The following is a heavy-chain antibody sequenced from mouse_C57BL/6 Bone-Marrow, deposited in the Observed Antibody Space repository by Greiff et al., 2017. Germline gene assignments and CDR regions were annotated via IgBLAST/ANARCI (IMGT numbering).Heavy chain of an antibody. V-gene: IGHV1-81*01. D-gene: IGHD1-1*01. J-gene: IGHJ2*01. Sequence: QVHVKQSGAELARPGASVKLSCKASGYTFTSYGISWVKQRTGQGLEWIGEIYPRSGNTYYNEKFKGKATLTADKSSSTAYMELRSLTSEDSAVYFCARLRIYYGSSYDYWGQGTTLTVSS. CDR3: ARLRIYYGSSYDY. CDR1: GYTFTSYG. CDR2: IYPRSGNT.